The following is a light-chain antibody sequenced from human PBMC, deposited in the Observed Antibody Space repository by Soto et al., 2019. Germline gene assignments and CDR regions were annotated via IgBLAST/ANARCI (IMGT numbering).Light chain of an antibody. CDR2: DVT. Sequence: QSALTQPASVSGSPGQSITLSCTGTSSDVGGYNYVSWYQHHPDKAPKLVIYDVTNRPSGVSNRFSGSKAGNTASLTISGLQAEDEADYYCNSYTGSATPYVFGTGTKVTVL. V-gene: IGLV2-14*03. CDR3: NSYTGSATPYV. CDR1: SSDVGGYNY. J-gene: IGLJ1*01.